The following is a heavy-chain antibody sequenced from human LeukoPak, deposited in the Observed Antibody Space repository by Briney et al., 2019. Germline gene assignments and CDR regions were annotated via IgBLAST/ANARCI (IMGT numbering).Heavy chain of an antibody. CDR1: GFTFSSYS. V-gene: IGHV3-21*01. J-gene: IGHJ6*04. CDR2: ISSSSSYI. D-gene: IGHD6-19*01. Sequence: PGGPLRLSCAASGFTFSSYSMNWVRQAPGKGLEWVSSISSSSSYIYYADSVKGRFTISRDNAKNSLYLQMNSLRAEDTAVYYCARDSYSSGWYEKNYYYYYGMDVWGKGTTVTVSS. CDR3: ARDSYSSGWYEKNYYYYYGMDV.